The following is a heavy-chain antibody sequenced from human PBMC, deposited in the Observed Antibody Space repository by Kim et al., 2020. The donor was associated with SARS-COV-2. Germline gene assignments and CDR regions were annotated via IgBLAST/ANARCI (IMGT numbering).Heavy chain of an antibody. J-gene: IGHJ4*02. CDR3: ARDGTGTTGAYYYFDY. D-gene: IGHD1-1*01. V-gene: IGHV3-11*04. Sequence: SGKGRFTISKDNAKNSLYLQMNSLGAEDTAVYYCARDGTGTTGAYYYFDYWGQGTLVTVSS.